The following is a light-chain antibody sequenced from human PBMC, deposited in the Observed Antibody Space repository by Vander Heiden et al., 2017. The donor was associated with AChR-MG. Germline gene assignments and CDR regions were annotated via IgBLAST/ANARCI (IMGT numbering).Light chain of an antibody. J-gene: IGKJ5*01. CDR1: QSISSD. V-gene: IGKV1-39*01. Sequence: DIQMTQSPSSLSASVGDRVTITCRASQSISSDGNWYQQKPGKAPSLQSGVPSRFSGSGYGTDFTLTISSRQPEDFAPYYCQQSDSTLPITFGQGTRLEIK. CDR3: QQSDSTLPIT.